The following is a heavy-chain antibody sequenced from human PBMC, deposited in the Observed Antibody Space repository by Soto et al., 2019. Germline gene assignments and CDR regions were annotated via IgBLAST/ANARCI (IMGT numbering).Heavy chain of an antibody. D-gene: IGHD3-10*01. J-gene: IGHJ6*02. Sequence: GGSLRLSCAASGFTFSSYLMHWVRQAPGKGLVWVSRINSDGSSTSYADSVKGRFTISRDNAKNTLYLQMNSLRAEDTAVYYCARDLPGPYYYYGMDVWGQGTTVTVSS. CDR1: GFTFSSYL. CDR3: ARDLPGPYYYYGMDV. CDR2: INSDGSST. V-gene: IGHV3-74*01.